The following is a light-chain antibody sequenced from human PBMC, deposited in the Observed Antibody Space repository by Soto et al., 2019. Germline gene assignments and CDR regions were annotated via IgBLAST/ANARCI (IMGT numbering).Light chain of an antibody. CDR2: DES. J-gene: IGKJ4*01. CDR3: QQYGGSPLVT. CDR1: RSVSSSN. V-gene: IGKV3-20*01. Sequence: EIGLTQSPGTLSLSPGERATLSCRASRSVSSSNLAWYQQKPGQAPRLLIYDESRRATGIPDRFSGSGSGTDFTLTISGLEPEDFAVYYCQQYGGSPLVTFGGGTKVEIK.